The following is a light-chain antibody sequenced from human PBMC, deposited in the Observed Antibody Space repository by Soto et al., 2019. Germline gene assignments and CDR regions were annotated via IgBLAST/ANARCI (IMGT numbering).Light chain of an antibody. V-gene: IGKV1-39*01. CDR2: SAS. CDR1: QSISSN. Sequence: IQMTQSPSTLSASLGDRVTITCRASQSISSNLNWYQQKPGKAPKLLIYSASSLQSGVPSRFSGSGSGTDFTLTISSLQPEDFATYYCQQSDSVPITFGQGTRLEIK. J-gene: IGKJ5*01. CDR3: QQSDSVPIT.